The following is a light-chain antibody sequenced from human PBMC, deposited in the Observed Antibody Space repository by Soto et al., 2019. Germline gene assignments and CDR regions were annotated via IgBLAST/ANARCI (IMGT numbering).Light chain of an antibody. CDR1: NIGSKS. CDR2: DDD. Sequence: SYELTQPPSAPVAPGQTDRITCGGNNIGSKSVHWYQQRPSQAPVLVVYDDDDRPSGIPERFYGSDSGNTGTLSICRVEAGDEADYYCHMWDHSTDQYVCGNGTKVTVL. CDR3: HMWDHSTDQYV. J-gene: IGLJ1*01. V-gene: IGLV3-21*02.